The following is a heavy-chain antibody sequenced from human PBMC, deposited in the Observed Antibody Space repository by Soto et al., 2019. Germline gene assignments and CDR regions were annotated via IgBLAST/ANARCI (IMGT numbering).Heavy chain of an antibody. V-gene: IGHV1-8*01. D-gene: IGHD2-2*01. CDR2: MNPNSGNT. J-gene: IGHJ4*02. CDR3: ARAPQDIVLVPALNYYFDY. Sequence: GASVKVSCKASGYTFTSYDINWVRQATGQGLEWMGWMNPNSGNTGYAQKFQGRVTMTRNTSISTAYMELSSLRSEDTAVYYCARAPQDIVLVPALNYYFDYWGQGILVTVSS. CDR1: GYTFTSYD.